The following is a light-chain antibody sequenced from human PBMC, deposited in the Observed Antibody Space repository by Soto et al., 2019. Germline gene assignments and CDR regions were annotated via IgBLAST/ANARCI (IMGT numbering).Light chain of an antibody. CDR2: AAT. V-gene: IGKV1-39*01. J-gene: IGKJ2*01. CDR3: QQSYSPLSYT. CDR1: QSVGNY. Sequence: DIQMTQSPSSLSASVGDRVTITCRASQSVGNYLNWYQQKPGQAPNLVIYAATSLQSGVPTRFSGSGSVTDFTLTISSLQPEDFATYYCQQSYSPLSYTFGQGTKLEIK.